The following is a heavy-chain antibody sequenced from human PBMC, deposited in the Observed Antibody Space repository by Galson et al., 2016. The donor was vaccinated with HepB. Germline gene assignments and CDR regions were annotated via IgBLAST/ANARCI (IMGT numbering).Heavy chain of an antibody. Sequence: SVKVSCKASGGTFSTYSINWVRQAPGQGLEWMGGIIPIFARANYAQKFQGRVTITADESTSTVYMELSSLTSEDTAVYYCARRVYYYMDVWGKGTTVTISS. V-gene: IGHV1-69*13. CDR2: IIPIFARA. J-gene: IGHJ6*03. CDR1: GGTFSTYS. CDR3: ARRVYYYMDV.